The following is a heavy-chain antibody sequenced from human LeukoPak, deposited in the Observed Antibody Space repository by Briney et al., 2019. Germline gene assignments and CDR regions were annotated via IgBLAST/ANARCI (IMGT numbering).Heavy chain of an antibody. CDR2: IKSKTDGGTT. V-gene: IGHV3-15*01. CDR1: GFTFSNAW. D-gene: IGHD1-26*01. J-gene: IGHJ4*02. Sequence: GGSLRLSCAASGFTFSNAWMSWVRQAPGKGLEWVGRIKSKTDGGTTDYAAPVKGRFTIPRDDSKNTLYLQMNSLKTEDTAVYYCTRSYKAYYFDYWGQGTLVTVSS. CDR3: TRSYKAYYFDY.